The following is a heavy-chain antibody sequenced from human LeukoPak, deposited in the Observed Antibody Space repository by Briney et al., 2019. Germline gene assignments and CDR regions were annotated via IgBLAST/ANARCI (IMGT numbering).Heavy chain of an antibody. CDR2: ISSSRSTI. CDR3: ARDSADYGDYGIFDY. D-gene: IGHD4-17*01. CDR1: GFTFSSYS. J-gene: IGHJ4*02. Sequence: PGGSLRLSCAASGFTFSSYSMNWVRQAPGKGLEWVSYISSSRSTIYYADSVKGRFTISRDNAKNSLYLQMNSLRAEDTAVYYCARDSADYGDYGIFDYWGQGTLVTVSS. V-gene: IGHV3-48*01.